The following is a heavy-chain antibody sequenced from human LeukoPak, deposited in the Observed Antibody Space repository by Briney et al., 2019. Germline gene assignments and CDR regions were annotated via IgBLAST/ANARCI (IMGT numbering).Heavy chain of an antibody. CDR1: GGSISSYY. V-gene: IGHV4-4*07. CDR2: IYTSGST. J-gene: IGHJ6*03. Sequence: SETLSLTCTVSGGSISSYYWSWLRQPAGKGLEWLGRIYTSGSTNYNPSLKSRVTISVDTSKNQFSLKLSSVTAADTAVYYCARDYRVRGVIIPYYYYYYMDVWGKGTTVTVSS. D-gene: IGHD3-10*01. CDR3: ARDYRVRGVIIPYYYYYYMDV.